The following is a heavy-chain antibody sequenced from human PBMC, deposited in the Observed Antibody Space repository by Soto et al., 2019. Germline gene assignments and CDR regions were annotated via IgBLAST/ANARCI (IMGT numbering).Heavy chain of an antibody. Sequence: GGSLRLSCAASAISFNTYGVTWVRQAPGKGLECVSTVTVIVGSTYYADSVNGRFTISRDRSNYTVSLLLNSLRVEDTAIYYCAGQRSPEGWFDPWGQGTLVTVSS. CDR1: AISFNTYG. V-gene: IGHV3-23*01. J-gene: IGHJ5*02. D-gene: IGHD3-10*01. CDR3: AGQRSPEGWFDP. CDR2: VTVIVGST.